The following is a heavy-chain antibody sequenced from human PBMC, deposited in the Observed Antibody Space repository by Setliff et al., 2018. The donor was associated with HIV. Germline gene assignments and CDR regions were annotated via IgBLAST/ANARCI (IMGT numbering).Heavy chain of an antibody. Sequence: PGGSLRLSCAASGLNVTRCDMHWVRQAPGKGLEWLAVLWFDGKNRKYAASVKGRFTISRDNSKNTLYLQLDSLTAEDTALYYCATSPLPGSSDYIWGSDHFDYWGQGALVTVSS. J-gene: IGHJ4*02. CDR2: LWFDGKNR. CDR3: ATSPLPGSSDYIWGSDHFDY. CDR1: GLNVTRCD. D-gene: IGHD3-16*01. V-gene: IGHV3-33*04.